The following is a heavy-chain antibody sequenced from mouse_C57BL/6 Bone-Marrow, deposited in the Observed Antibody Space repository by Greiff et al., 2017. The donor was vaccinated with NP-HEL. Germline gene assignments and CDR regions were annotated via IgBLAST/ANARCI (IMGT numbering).Heavy chain of an antibody. V-gene: IGHV1-69*01. CDR1: GYTFTSYW. CDR3: ARMGLLLRYFDV. J-gene: IGHJ1*03. Sequence: QVQLQQPGAELVMPGASVKLSCKASGYTFTSYWMHWVKQRPGQSLEWIGEIDPSDSYTNYNQKFKGKSTLTVDKSSSTAYMQLSSLTSEDSAVYYCARMGLLLRYFDVWGTGTTVTVSS. D-gene: IGHD1-1*01. CDR2: IDPSDSYT.